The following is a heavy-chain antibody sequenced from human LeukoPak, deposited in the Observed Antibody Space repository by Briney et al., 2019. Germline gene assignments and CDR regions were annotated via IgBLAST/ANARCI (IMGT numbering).Heavy chain of an antibody. CDR3: ARLIPTIFGVPNYFDY. J-gene: IGHJ4*02. CDR1: GGSISSSSYY. CDR2: IYYSGST. V-gene: IGHV4-39*01. D-gene: IGHD3-3*01. Sequence: PSETLSLTCTVSGGSISSSSYYWGWIRQPLGKGLEWIGSIYYSGSTYYNPSLKSRVTISVDTSKNQFSLKLSSVTAADTAVYYCARLIPTIFGVPNYFDYWGQGTLVTVSS.